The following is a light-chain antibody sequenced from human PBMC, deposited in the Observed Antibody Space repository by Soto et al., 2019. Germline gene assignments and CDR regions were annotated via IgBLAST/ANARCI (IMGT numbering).Light chain of an antibody. J-gene: IGKJ1*01. V-gene: IGKV3-11*01. Sequence: EIVLTQALATLSLSPPEGATICCRASQSVSSYLAWYQQKPGQAPRLLIYDASNRATGIPARFSGSGSGTDFTLTISSLEPEDFAVYYCQQRSNWPRTFGQGTEVDIK. CDR3: QQRSNWPRT. CDR1: QSVSSY. CDR2: DAS.